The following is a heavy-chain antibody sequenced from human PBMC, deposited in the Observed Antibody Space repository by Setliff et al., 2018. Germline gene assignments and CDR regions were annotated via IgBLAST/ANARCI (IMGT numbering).Heavy chain of an antibody. J-gene: IGHJ3*02. CDR1: GYSFTSYW. V-gene: IGHV5-51*01. CDR3: ARRIDTGHQAFDI. Sequence: PGESLTISCKGSGYSFTSYWIGWVRQMPGKGLEWMGIIYPGDSDTRYSPSFQGQVTISADKSISTAYLQWSSLKASDTAMYYCARRIDTGHQAFDIWGQGTMVTVSS. D-gene: IGHD2-15*01. CDR2: IYPGDSDT.